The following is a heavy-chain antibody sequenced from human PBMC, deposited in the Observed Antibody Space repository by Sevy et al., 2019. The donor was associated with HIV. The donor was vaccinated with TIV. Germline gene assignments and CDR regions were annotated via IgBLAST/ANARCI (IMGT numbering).Heavy chain of an antibody. Sequence: GGSLRLSCAASGFTFSRYGMHWVRQAPGKGLEWVAVIWHDGSKKYYEESVKGRFTISRDNSKNMLNLQMNSLRVEDTAVYYCARFNQRGFYDSSGYTDYGMDVWGQGTTVTVSS. CDR1: GFTFSRYG. CDR2: IWHDGSKK. V-gene: IGHV3-33*01. D-gene: IGHD3-22*01. CDR3: ARFNQRGFYDSSGYTDYGMDV. J-gene: IGHJ6*02.